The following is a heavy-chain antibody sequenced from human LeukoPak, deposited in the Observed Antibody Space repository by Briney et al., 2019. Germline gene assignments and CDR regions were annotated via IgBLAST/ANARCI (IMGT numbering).Heavy chain of an antibody. J-gene: IGHJ4*02. V-gene: IGHV4-39*07. CDR2: IYYSGST. CDR1: GGSISSSSYY. CDR3: ARVWGYDSSGYYSRFDY. D-gene: IGHD3-22*01. Sequence: PSETLSLTCTVSGGSISSSSYYWGWIRQPPGKGLEWIGSIYYSGSTYYNPSLKSRVTISVDTSKNQFSLKLSSVTAADTAVYYCARVWGYDSSGYYSRFDYWGQGTLVTVSS.